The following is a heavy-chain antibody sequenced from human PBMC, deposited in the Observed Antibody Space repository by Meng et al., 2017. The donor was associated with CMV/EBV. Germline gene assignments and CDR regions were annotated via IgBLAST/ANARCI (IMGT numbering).Heavy chain of an antibody. CDR2: ILYSGNT. J-gene: IGHJ6*02. CDR3: ARLRIPAPRVQYGLDA. Sequence: SETLSLTCTVSGGPIRSGGYYWACIRQPPGKGLEWIGSILYSGNTYYKSSLKSRLIILVDTSKNQFSLRLSSATAADTAVYYCARLRIPAPRVQYGLDAWGQGTTVTVSS. D-gene: IGHD6-6*01. CDR1: GGPIRSGGYY. V-gene: IGHV4-39*01.